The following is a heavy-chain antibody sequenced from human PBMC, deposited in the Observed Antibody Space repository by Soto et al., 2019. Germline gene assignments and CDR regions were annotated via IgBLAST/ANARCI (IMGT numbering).Heavy chain of an antibody. V-gene: IGHV4-30-4*08. J-gene: IGHJ6*04. CDR2: ICYSWYT. Sequence: QVQLRESGPGLVKPSQTLSLTCTVSGGSIISGDYYWSWIRQPPGKGLEWIGYICYSWYTSYNPALXXRASNPIYPSKXXXAXXLRSVPAVGLSWFYCVREGSLLCGGNHDYLSVMVVWGKGTTITISS. CDR1: GGSIISGDYY. CDR3: VREGSLLCGGNHDYLSVMVV. D-gene: IGHD1-26*01.